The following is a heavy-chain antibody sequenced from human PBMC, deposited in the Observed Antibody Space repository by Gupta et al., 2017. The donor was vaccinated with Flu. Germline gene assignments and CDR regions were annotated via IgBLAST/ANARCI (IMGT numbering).Heavy chain of an antibody. CDR1: GFTSSSYA. V-gene: IGHV3-23*01. CDR3: AKDSSGWFLDY. CDR2: TSGSGGST. Sequence: EVQLLESGGGLVQPGGSLRLSCAASGFTSSSYAMSWVRQAPGKGLEWVSATSGSGGSTYYADSVKGRFTISRDNSKNTLYLQMNSLRAEDTAVYYGAKDSSGWFLDYWGHGTLVTVSS. J-gene: IGHJ4*01. D-gene: IGHD6-19*01.